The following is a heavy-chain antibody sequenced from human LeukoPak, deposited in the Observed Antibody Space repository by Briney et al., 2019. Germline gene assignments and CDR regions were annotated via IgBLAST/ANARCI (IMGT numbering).Heavy chain of an antibody. V-gene: IGHV3-30*02. CDR1: GFTFSKYG. D-gene: IGHD3-9*01. Sequence: GGSLRLSCEVSGFTFSKYGMHWVRQAPGKGLEWVSTIRYDADSVRGRFTISRDNSGNTLFLQMNSLGAEDTAVYYCVRDTITYAIFTGSPDYWGQGTLVIVSS. J-gene: IGHJ4*02. CDR3: VRDTITYAIFTGSPDY. CDR2: IRY.